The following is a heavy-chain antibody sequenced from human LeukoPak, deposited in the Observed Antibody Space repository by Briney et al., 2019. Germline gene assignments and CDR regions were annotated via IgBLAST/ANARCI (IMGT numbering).Heavy chain of an antibody. V-gene: IGHV3-23*01. D-gene: IGHD5-18*01. Sequence: PGGSLRLSCAASGFTFSSYAMSWVRQAPGKGLEWVSAISGSGVSTNYVDSVKGRFTVSRDNTKNTLYLQMNSLRAEDTAVYYCAKDGGNSYGHFDYWGQGTLVTVSS. CDR1: GFTFSSYA. J-gene: IGHJ4*02. CDR3: AKDGGNSYGHFDY. CDR2: ISGSGVST.